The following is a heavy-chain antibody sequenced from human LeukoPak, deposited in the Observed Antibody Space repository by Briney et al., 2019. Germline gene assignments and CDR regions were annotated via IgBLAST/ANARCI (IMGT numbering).Heavy chain of an antibody. J-gene: IGHJ3*02. CDR3: AHSSGNTAMVNRLGAFDI. V-gene: IGHV2-5*02. CDR2: IYWDDDK. CDR1: GFSLSTSGVG. D-gene: IGHD5-18*01. Sequence: SGPTLVKPTQTLTLTCTFSGFSLSTSGVGVGWIRQPPGKALEWLALIYWDDDKRYSPSLKSRLTITKDTSKNQVVLTMTNMDPVDTATYYCAHSSGNTAMVNRLGAFDIWGQGTMVTVSS.